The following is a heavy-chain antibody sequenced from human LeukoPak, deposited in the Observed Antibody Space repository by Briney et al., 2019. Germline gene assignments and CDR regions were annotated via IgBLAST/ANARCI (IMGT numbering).Heavy chain of an antibody. D-gene: IGHD4-17*01. V-gene: IGHV6-1*01. CDR1: GDSISSNSAA. Sequence: SQTLSLTCALSGDSISSNSAAWNWFRQSPSRGLAWLGRTYYRSKWSNNYAVSVKSRITIKPDTSKNQFSLQLNSVTPEDTAVYYCAVTTSTGSIDYWGQGTLVTVSS. CDR2: TYYRSKWSN. J-gene: IGHJ4*02. CDR3: AVTTSTGSIDY.